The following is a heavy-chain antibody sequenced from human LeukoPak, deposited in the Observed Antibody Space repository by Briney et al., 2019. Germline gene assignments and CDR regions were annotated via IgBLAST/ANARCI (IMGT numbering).Heavy chain of an antibody. V-gene: IGHV3-23*01. CDR3: AKDAPMRQWLVLYYFDC. CDR2: ISGSGGST. D-gene: IGHD6-19*01. CDR1: GFTFSSHA. J-gene: IGHJ4*02. Sequence: GGSLRLSCAASGFTFSSHAMSWVRQAPGKGLEWVSAISGSGGSTYYADSVKGRFTISRDNSKNTLYLQMNSLRAEDTAVYYCAKDAPMRQWLVLYYFDCWGQGTLVTVS.